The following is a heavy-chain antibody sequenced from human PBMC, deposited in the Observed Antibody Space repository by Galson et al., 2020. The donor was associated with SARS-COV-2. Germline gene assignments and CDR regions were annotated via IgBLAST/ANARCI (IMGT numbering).Heavy chain of an antibody. CDR1: GFTFSDYY. CDR2: ISSSGSTI. D-gene: IGHD2-2*01. Sequence: KIGESLKISCAASGFTFSDYYMSWIRQAPGKGLEWVSYISSSGSTIYYADSVKGRFTISRDNAKNSLYLQMNSLRAEDTAVYYCARTGYCSSTSCLAGQYYYYGMDVWGQGTTVTVSS. J-gene: IGHJ6*02. V-gene: IGHV3-11*01. CDR3: ARTGYCSSTSCLAGQYYYYGMDV.